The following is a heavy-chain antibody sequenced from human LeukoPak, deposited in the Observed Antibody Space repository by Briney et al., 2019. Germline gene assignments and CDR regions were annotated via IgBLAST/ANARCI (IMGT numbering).Heavy chain of an antibody. CDR1: GFILSNYW. D-gene: IGHD3-10*02. CDR2: IKSDGGDT. CDR3: AELGITMIGGV. V-gene: IGHV3-74*01. Sequence: GGSLRLSCAASGFILSNYWMHWVRQAPGKGLVWVSRIKSDGGDTNYADSVKGRFTISRDNAKNSLYLQMNSLRAEDTAVYYCAELGITMIGGVWGKGATVTISS. J-gene: IGHJ6*04.